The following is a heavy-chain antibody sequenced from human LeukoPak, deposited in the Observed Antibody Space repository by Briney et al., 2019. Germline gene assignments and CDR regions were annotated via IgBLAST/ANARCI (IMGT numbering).Heavy chain of an antibody. CDR3: ARTGHGNDAFDI. CDR2: IGTAGDT. J-gene: IGHJ3*02. V-gene: IGHV3-13*01. Sequence: GGSLRLSCAASGFTFSSYDMHWVRQATGKGLEWVSAIGTAGDTYYPGSVKGRFTISRENAKNSLYLQMNSLRAGDTAVYYCARTGHGNDAFDIWGQGTMVTVSS. D-gene: IGHD1-14*01. CDR1: GFTFSSYD.